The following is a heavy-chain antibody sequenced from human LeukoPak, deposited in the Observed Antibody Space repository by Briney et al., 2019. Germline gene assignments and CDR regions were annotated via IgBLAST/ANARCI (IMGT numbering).Heavy chain of an antibody. Sequence: PSETLSLTCTVSGGSISSYYWSWIRRPAGKGLEWIGRIYTSGSTNYNPSLKSRVTMSVDTSKNQFSLKLSSVTAADTAVYYCAGGPRGRYYYDSSGYYSYATNYFDYWGQGTLVTVSS. CDR3: AGGPRGRYYYDSSGYYSYATNYFDY. J-gene: IGHJ4*02. V-gene: IGHV4-4*07. CDR2: IYTSGST. CDR1: GGSISSYY. D-gene: IGHD3-22*01.